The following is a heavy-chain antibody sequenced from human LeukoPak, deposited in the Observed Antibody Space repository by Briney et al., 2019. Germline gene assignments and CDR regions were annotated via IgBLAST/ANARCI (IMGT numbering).Heavy chain of an antibody. Sequence: GRSLRLSCAASGFTFSTYAMHWVRQAPGKGLEWVAVVSYDGNNKYCADSVKGRFTISRDNSKNTLSLQMNSLRTEDTAVYFCLGYCTSRSCSADYWGQGTLVTVSS. J-gene: IGHJ4*02. V-gene: IGHV3-30-3*01. CDR1: GFTFSTYA. CDR2: VSYDGNNK. CDR3: LGYCTSRSCSADY. D-gene: IGHD2-2*01.